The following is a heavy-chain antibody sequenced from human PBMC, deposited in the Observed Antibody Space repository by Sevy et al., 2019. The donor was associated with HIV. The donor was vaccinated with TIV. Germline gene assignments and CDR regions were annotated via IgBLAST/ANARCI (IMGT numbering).Heavy chain of an antibody. CDR1: GFTFSDYY. CDR2: IDGSGTTI. CDR3: ARDHVRDGDLGDYYYYAMDV. V-gene: IGHV3-11*01. Sequence: GSLRLSCAASGFTFSDYYMSWIRQAPGKGLEWVSYIDGSGTTIYYTDSVKGRFTISRDNAKNSLYLQMNSLRAADTAVYYCARDHVRDGDLGDYYYYAMDVWGQGTTVTVSS. J-gene: IGHJ6*02. D-gene: IGHD4-17*01.